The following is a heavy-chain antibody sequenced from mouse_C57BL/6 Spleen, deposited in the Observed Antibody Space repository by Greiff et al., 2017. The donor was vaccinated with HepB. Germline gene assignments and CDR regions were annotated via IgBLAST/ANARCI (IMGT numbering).Heavy chain of an antibody. CDR2: IRNKDNGYTT. CDR3: ARSPANWVFDY. Sequence: EVQGVESGGGLVQPGGSLSLSCAASGFTFTDYYMSWVRQPPGKALEWLGFIRNKDNGYTTEYSASVKGRFTISRDNSQSILYLQMNALRAEDSATYYCARSPANWVFDYWGQGTTLTVSS. D-gene: IGHD4-1*01. CDR1: GFTFTDYY. V-gene: IGHV7-3*01. J-gene: IGHJ2*01.